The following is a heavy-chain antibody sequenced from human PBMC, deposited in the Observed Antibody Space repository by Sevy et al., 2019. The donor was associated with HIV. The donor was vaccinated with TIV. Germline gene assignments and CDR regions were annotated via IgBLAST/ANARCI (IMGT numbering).Heavy chain of an antibody. Sequence: SQTLSLTCAISGDSVSSNSAAWNWIRQSPSRGLEWLGRTYYRSKWYNDYAVSVKSRITINPDTSKNQFSLQLNSVTPGDTAGYYWARSRFLTMVQGVTPTNVPLDYWGQGTLVTVSS. CDR3: ARSRFLTMVQGVTPTNVPLDY. J-gene: IGHJ4*02. CDR1: GDSVSSNSAA. CDR2: TYYRSKWYN. V-gene: IGHV6-1*01. D-gene: IGHD3-10*01.